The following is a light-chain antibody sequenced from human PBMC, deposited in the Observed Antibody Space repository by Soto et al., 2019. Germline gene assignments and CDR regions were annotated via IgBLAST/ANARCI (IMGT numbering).Light chain of an antibody. CDR1: QTVRNN. Sequence: EIVLTQSPATLSLSPGERATLSCRASQTVRNNLAWYQQRPGQAPRLLIYDASSRATGIPARFSGSGSGTDFTLTISRLEPEDFAVYYCQQYGSSWTFGQGTRLEIK. CDR3: QQYGSSWT. J-gene: IGKJ5*01. CDR2: DAS. V-gene: IGKV3-20*01.